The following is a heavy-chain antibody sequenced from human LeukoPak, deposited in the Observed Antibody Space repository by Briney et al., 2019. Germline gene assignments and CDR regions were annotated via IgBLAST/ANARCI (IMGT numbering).Heavy chain of an antibody. V-gene: IGHV4-59*08. CDR1: GGSISSYY. D-gene: IGHD6-13*01. Sequence: PSETLSLTCTVSGGSISSYYWSWIRQPPGKGLEWIAYIYYSGGTNYNPSLKSRVTISVDTSKNQFSLKLSSVTAADTAVYYCARRIAAADAFDYWGQGTLVTVSS. J-gene: IGHJ4*02. CDR2: IYYSGGT. CDR3: ARRIAAADAFDY.